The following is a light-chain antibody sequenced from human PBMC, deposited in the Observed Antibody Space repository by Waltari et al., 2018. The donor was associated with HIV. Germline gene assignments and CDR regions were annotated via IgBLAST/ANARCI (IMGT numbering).Light chain of an antibody. J-gene: IGKJ4*01. CDR3: QQYDNLPV. Sequence: ASVGDRVTITCQASQDISNYLNWYQQKPGKAPKLLIYDASNLETGVPSRFSGSGSGTDFTFTISSLQPEDIATYYCQQYDNLPVFGGGTKVEIK. V-gene: IGKV1-33*01. CDR2: DAS. CDR1: QDISNY.